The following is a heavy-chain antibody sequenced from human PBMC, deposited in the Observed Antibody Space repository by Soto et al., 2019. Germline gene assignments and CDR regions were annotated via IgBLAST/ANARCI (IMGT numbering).Heavy chain of an antibody. V-gene: IGHV3-23*01. Sequence: EVQLLESGGALEHPGGSLRLSCAAAGFAFSTYAMTWVRQAPGKGLEWVSVISGSGGRSYYAASVKGRFTIPRDNSKNTLFLQMNGLRAEDTAVYYCAKVTKRAAAGRYEYYKYGMDVWGQGTTVTVSS. CDR3: AKVTKRAAAGRYEYYKYGMDV. D-gene: IGHD6-13*01. CDR2: ISGSGGRS. J-gene: IGHJ6*02. CDR1: GFAFSTYA.